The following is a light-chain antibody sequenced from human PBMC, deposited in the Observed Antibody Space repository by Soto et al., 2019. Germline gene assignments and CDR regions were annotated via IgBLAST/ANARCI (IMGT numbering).Light chain of an antibody. CDR1: QAIDQS. CDR2: AAS. J-gene: IGKJ3*01. Sequence: DIQMTQSPSSLSASVGDRVTITCRASQAIDQSVACYQQKPGQVPKLLIYAASTLHSGVPSRFSGSGSGAQFTLTITGLQPEDGAAYYCQEHNGDLPVAFGPGTTVDV. V-gene: IGKV1-27*01. CDR3: QEHNGDLPVA.